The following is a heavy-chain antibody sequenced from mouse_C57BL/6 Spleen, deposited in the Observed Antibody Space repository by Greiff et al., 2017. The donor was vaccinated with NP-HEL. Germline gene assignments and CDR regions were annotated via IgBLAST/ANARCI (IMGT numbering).Heavy chain of an antibody. CDR2: IDPSDSYT. J-gene: IGHJ4*01. Sequence: QVQLQQSGAELVRPGASVKLSCKASGYTFTSYWMQWVKQRPGQGLEWIGEIDPSDSYTNYNQKFKGKATLTVDTSSSTAYMQLSSLTSEDSAVYYCARGGAYYSNYGAMDYWGQGTSVTVSS. CDR3: ARGGAYYSNYGAMDY. CDR1: GYTFTSYW. D-gene: IGHD2-5*01. V-gene: IGHV1-50*01.